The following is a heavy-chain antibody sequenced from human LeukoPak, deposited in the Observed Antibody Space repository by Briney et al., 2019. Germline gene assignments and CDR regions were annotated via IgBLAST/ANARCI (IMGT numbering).Heavy chain of an antibody. CDR2: INSDGSST. J-gene: IGHJ4*02. D-gene: IGHD4-17*01. CDR1: GFTFSSYW. Sequence: PGGSLRLSCAASGFTFSSYWMHWVRQASGTGLVWVSRINSDGSSTSYADSVKGRFTISRDNAKNTLYLQMNSLRAEDSAVYYCAREEEGYGDCAADYWGQGTLVTVSS. CDR3: AREEEGYGDCAADY. V-gene: IGHV3-74*01.